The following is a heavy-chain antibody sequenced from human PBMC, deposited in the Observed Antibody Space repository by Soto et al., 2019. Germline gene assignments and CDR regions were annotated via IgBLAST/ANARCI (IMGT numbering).Heavy chain of an antibody. D-gene: IGHD1-26*01. V-gene: IGHV3-21*01. CDR3: ARDREGVGAGLF. Sequence: EVQLVESGGGLVKPGGSLRLSCAVSGFTFSSYSMNWVRQAPGKGLEWASSISSSGNYIYYADSVKGRFTISRDNAKNSLYLQMNSLRAEDTALYYCARDREGVGAGLFWGQGTMVTVSS. CDR2: ISSSGNYI. CDR1: GFTFSSYS. J-gene: IGHJ3*01.